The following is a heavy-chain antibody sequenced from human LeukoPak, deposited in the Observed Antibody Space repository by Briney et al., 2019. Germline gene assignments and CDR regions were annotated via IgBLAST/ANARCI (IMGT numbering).Heavy chain of an antibody. CDR1: GFTSSSYA. CDR2: ISGSGGST. V-gene: IGHV3-23*01. D-gene: IGHD2-2*01. Sequence: GGSLRLSCAASGFTSSSYAMSWVRQAPGKGREWVSAISGSGGSTYYADSVKGRFTISRDNSKNTLYLQMNSLRAEDTAVYYCAKDCTSLQGYYYYYGMDVWGKGTTVTVSS. J-gene: IGHJ6*04. CDR3: AKDCTSLQGYYYYYGMDV.